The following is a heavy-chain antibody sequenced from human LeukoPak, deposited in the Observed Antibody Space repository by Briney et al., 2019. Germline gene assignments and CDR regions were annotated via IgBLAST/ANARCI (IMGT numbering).Heavy chain of an antibody. J-gene: IGHJ4*02. Sequence: AAVKVSCKASGYPFDNFGLTWVRQPPGQGLEWMGWISAYNGNTHYAQKFRGRLTMTTDTSTTTAYLELRSLKSDDTAVYYCARDRLGGDLTGESLYWGQGTLVTVSS. CDR1: GYPFDNFG. V-gene: IGHV1-18*01. D-gene: IGHD4-17*01. CDR2: ISAYNGNT. CDR3: ARDRLGGDLTGESLY.